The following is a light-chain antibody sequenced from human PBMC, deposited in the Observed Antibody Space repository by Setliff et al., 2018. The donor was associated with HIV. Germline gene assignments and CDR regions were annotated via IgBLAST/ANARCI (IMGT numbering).Light chain of an antibody. Sequence: QSALTQPASVSGSPGQSITISCTGTSRDVGGYNYVSWYQQHPGKAPKLIIYEVRNRPSGVSNRFSGSKSGNTASLTISGLQTEDEADYYCSSYAGSFTYVFGTGTKVTVL. V-gene: IGLV2-14*01. CDR3: SSYAGSFTYV. J-gene: IGLJ1*01. CDR2: EVR. CDR1: SRDVGGYNY.